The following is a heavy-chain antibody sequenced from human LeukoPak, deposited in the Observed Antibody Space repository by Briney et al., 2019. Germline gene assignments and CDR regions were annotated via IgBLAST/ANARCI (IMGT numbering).Heavy chain of an antibody. CDR3: ASGGAAGTRFDY. CDR1: GGSISSYY. Sequence: PSETLSLTCTVSGGSISSYYWSWIRQPPGKGLEWIGYIYYSGSTNYNPSLKSRVTISVDTSKNQFSLKLSSVTAADTAAYYCASGGAAGTRFDYWGQGTLVTVSS. CDR2: IYYSGST. V-gene: IGHV4-59*01. D-gene: IGHD6-13*01. J-gene: IGHJ4*02.